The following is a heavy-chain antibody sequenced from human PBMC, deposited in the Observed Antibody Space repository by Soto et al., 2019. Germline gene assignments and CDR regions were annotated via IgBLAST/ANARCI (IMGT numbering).Heavy chain of an antibody. V-gene: IGHV4-34*01. CDR3: ARNWFDP. CDR2: INHSGST. J-gene: IGHJ5*02. CDR1: CGSFSGYY. Sequence: PSETLSLTCAFYCGSFSGYYWSWIRQPPGKGLEWIGEINHSGSTNYNPSLKSRVTISVDTSKNQFSLKLSSVTAADTAVYYCARNWFDPWGQGTLVTVSS.